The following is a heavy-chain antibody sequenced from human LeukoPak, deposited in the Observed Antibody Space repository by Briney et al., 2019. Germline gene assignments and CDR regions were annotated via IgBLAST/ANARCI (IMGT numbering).Heavy chain of an antibody. CDR3: ARQVDTTMALPDY. CDR1: GYTFTSYG. J-gene: IGHJ4*02. Sequence: GASVKVSFKTSGYTFTSYGVSWVRQAPGQRLEWMGWISTYNYNTNYAQKFRGRVTLTKDTSTSTVYMELRSLRSDDTAIYYCARQVDTTMALPDYWGQGTLVTVCS. CDR2: ISTYNYNT. D-gene: IGHD5-18*01. V-gene: IGHV1-18*01.